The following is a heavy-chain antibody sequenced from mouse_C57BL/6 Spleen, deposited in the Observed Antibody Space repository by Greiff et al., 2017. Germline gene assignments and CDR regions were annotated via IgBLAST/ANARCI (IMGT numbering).Heavy chain of an antibody. J-gene: IGHJ2*01. V-gene: IGHV5-16*01. CDR1: GFTFSDYY. CDR2: INYDGSST. CDR3: ARAPRENYFDY. Sequence: EVKLMESEGGLVQPGSSMKLSCTASGFTFSDYYMAWVRQVPEKGLEWVANINYDGSSTYYLDSLKSRFIISRDNAKNILYLQMSSLKSEDTATYYCARAPRENYFDYWGQGTTLTVSS.